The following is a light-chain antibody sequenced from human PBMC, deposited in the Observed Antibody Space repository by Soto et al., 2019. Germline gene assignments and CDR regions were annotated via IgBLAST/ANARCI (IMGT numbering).Light chain of an antibody. Sequence: QSALTQPASVSGSPGQSITISCTGTSSDIGAYRYVSWYQQQSGKAPKLMIYEVSNRPSGVSNRFSGSKSGNTASLTISGLQPEDEADYYCSSYTSSTTRVVFGGGTKLTVL. CDR2: EVS. J-gene: IGLJ2*01. CDR3: SSYTSSTTRVV. V-gene: IGLV2-14*01. CDR1: SSDIGAYRY.